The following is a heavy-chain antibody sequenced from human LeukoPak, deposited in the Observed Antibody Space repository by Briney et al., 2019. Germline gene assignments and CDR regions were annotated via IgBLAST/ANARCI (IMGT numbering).Heavy chain of an antibody. CDR3: VKDLTATTSA. CDR2: ISSSGGTI. D-gene: IGHD1-7*01. J-gene: IGHJ4*02. Sequence: GGSLRLSCSASGFTFSRYVMHWVRQAPGKGLEYVSGISSSGGTIYYADSVKGRFSISRDNSKNTLDLQMSSLRAEDTAVYYCVKDLTATTSAWGQGTLVIVSS. CDR1: GFTFSRYV. V-gene: IGHV3-64D*09.